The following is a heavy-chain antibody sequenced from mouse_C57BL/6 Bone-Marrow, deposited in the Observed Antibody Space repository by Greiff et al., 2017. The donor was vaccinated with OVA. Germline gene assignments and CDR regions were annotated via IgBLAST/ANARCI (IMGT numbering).Heavy chain of an antibody. V-gene: IGHV1-81*01. CDR3: ASRKDYSNYEIDY. Sequence: VQLQQSGAELARPGASVKLSCKASGYTFTSYGISWVKQRTGQGLEWIGEIYPRSGNTYYNEKFEGKATLTADKSSSTAYMELRSLTSEDSAVYFCASRKDYSNYEIDYWGQGTTLTVSS. CDR2: IYPRSGNT. D-gene: IGHD2-5*01. CDR1: GYTFTSYG. J-gene: IGHJ2*01.